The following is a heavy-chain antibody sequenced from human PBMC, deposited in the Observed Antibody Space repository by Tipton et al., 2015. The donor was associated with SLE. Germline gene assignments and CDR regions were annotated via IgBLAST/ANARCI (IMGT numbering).Heavy chain of an antibody. CDR2: IYYSGGT. V-gene: IGHV4-59*11. CDR1: GGSISSHY. J-gene: IGHJ4*02. D-gene: IGHD6-13*01. CDR3: ARVGIAAYYFDY. Sequence: TLSLTCTVSGGSISSHYWSWIRQPPGKGLEWIGYIYYSGGTNYNPSLKSRVTISVDTSKNQFSLKLSSVTAADTAVYYCARVGIAAYYFDYWGQGTLVTVSS.